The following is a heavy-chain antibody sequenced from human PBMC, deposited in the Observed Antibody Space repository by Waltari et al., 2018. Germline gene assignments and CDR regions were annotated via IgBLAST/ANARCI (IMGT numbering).Heavy chain of an antibody. CDR1: EFPFISCA. D-gene: IGHD3-22*01. J-gene: IGHJ6*02. V-gene: IGHV3-30*04. Sequence: QVQLVESGGAVVQPGRSLRLSCAAPEFPFISCAIHWVRQAPGKGLEWVAVISYNERNIYYVDSVKGRFTISRDNSKKMLYLQMNSLRAEDTAVYYCARDYCDRTNCHGMDVWGRGTTVTVSS. CDR3: ARDYCDRTNCHGMDV. CDR2: ISYNERNI.